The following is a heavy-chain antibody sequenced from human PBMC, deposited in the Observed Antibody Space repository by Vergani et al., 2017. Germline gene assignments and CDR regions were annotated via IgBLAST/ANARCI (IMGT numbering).Heavy chain of an antibody. V-gene: IGHV1-69*01. CDR2: IIPIFGTA. D-gene: IGHD5-12*01. CDR1: GGTFSSYA. J-gene: IGHJ6*02. CDR3: ARGRGYIGYEDPKTYGMDV. Sequence: QVQLVQSGAEVKKHGSSVKVSCKASGGTFSSYAISWVRQAPGQGLEWMGGIIPIFGTANYAQKFQGRVTITADESTSTAYMELSSLRSEDTAVYYCARGRGYIGYEDPKTYGMDVWGQGTTVTVSS.